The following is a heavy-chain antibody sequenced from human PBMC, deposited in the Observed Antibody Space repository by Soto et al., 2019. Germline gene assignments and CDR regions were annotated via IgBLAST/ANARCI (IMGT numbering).Heavy chain of an antibody. CDR2: IIPIFGTA. J-gene: IGHJ5*02. CDR3: ARDHSTYYFGSGTDT. D-gene: IGHD3-10*01. CDR1: GGTFSRYA. Sequence: QVKLVQSGAEVKKPGSSVKVSCKASGGTFSRYAINWVRQAPGQGLEWVGGIIPIFGTANYAQKFQGRVTITADDSTSTAFMELSSLRSEDTALYYCARDHSTYYFGSGTDTWGQGTLVTVSS. V-gene: IGHV1-69*01.